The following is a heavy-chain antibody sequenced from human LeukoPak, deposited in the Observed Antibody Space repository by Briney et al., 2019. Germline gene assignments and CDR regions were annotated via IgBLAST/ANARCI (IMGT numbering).Heavy chain of an antibody. Sequence: SQTLSLTCAISGDSVSSNSAAWNWIRQSPSRGLEWLGRTYYRSKWYNDYAVSVKSRITINPDTSKNQFSLQLNSVTPEDTAVYYCAREVANVATRVRDDAFDIWGQGTMVTVSS. CDR2: TYYRSKWYN. D-gene: IGHD5-12*01. V-gene: IGHV6-1*01. CDR3: AREVANVATRVRDDAFDI. CDR1: GDSVSSNSAA. J-gene: IGHJ3*02.